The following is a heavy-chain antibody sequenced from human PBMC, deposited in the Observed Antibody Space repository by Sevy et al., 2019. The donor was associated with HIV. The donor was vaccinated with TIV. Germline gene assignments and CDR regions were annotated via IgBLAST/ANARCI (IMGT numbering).Heavy chain of an antibody. V-gene: IGHV3-33*01. CDR2: IWYDGSNK. J-gene: IGHJ4*02. CDR3: ARDRGELCLDY. Sequence: GGSLRLSCAASGFTFSSYGMHWVRQAPGKGLEWVAVIWYDGSNKYYADSVKGRFTISRDNSKNTLYLQMYSLRAEDTAVYYCARDRGELCLDYWGQGTLVTVSS. CDR1: GFTFSSYG. D-gene: IGHD3-16*01.